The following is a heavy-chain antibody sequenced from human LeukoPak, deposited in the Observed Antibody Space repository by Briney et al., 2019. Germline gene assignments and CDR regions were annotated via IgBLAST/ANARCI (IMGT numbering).Heavy chain of an antibody. Sequence: GGSLRLSCAASGFTFSSYAMSWVRQAPGKGLEWVSSISSSSSYIYYADSVKGRFTISRDNAKNSLYLQMNSLRAEDTAVYYCARDHPREYCSSTSCQKDYFDYWGQGTLVTVSS. J-gene: IGHJ4*02. CDR1: GFTFSSYA. V-gene: IGHV3-21*01. D-gene: IGHD2-2*01. CDR3: ARDHPREYCSSTSCQKDYFDY. CDR2: ISSSSSYI.